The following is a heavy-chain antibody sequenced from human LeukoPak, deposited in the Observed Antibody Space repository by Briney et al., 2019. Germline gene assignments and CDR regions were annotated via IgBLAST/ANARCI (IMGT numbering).Heavy chain of an antibody. J-gene: IGHJ4*02. CDR1: GLTFSSHW. Sequence: GGSLRLPCAASGLTFSSHWMHWVRQAPGKGLVWVSRITNDGSSTTYADSVKGRFTISRDNAKNTLYLQMNSLRAEDTAVYYCSRDLRGRDDYWGQGILVIVSS. D-gene: IGHD5-24*01. CDR3: SRDLRGRDDY. V-gene: IGHV3-74*01. CDR2: ITNDGSST.